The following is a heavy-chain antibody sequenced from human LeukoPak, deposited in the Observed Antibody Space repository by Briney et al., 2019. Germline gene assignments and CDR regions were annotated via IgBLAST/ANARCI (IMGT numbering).Heavy chain of an antibody. D-gene: IGHD6-13*01. V-gene: IGHV4-39*07. Sequence: SETLSLTCTVSGGSIGSSSYYWGWIRQPPGKGLEWIGSIYYSGSTYYNPSLKSRVTISVDTSKNQFSLKLSSVTAADTAVYYCARGSAAGPFDYWGQGTLVTVSS. CDR2: IYYSGST. J-gene: IGHJ4*02. CDR1: GGSIGSSSYY. CDR3: ARGSAAGPFDY.